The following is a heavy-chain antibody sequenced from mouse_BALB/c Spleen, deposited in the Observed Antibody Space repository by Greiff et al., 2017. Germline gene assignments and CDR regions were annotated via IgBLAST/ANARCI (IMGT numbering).Heavy chain of an antibody. CDR1: GFAFSSYD. Sequence: EVHLVESGGGLVKPGGSLKLSCAASGFAFSSYDMSWVRQTPEKRLEWVAYISSGGGSTYYPDTVKGRFTISRDNAKNTLYLQRSSLKSEDTAMYYCARHVGYEGFCADGGQGTRVTVSA. CDR2: ISSGGGST. V-gene: IGHV5-12-1*01. D-gene: IGHD2-2*01. CDR3: ARHVGYEGFCAD. J-gene: IGHJ3*01.